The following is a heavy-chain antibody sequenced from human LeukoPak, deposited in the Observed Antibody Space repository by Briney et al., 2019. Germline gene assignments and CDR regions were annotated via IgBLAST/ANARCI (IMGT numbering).Heavy chain of an antibody. D-gene: IGHD4-11*01. V-gene: IGHV3-43*01. CDR2: ISWDGGST. CDR1: GFTFDDYT. Sequence: QSGGSLRLSCAASGFTFDDYTMHWVRQAPGKGLEWVSLISWDGGSTYYADSVKGRFTISRDNSKNSLYLQMNSLRAEDTALYYCAKGRDHDYLFDYWGQGTLVTVSS. J-gene: IGHJ4*02. CDR3: AKGRDHDYLFDY.